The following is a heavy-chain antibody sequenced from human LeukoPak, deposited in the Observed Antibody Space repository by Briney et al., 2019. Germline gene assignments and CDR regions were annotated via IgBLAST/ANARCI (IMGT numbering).Heavy chain of an antibody. V-gene: IGHV3-21*01. D-gene: IGHD3-22*01. CDR3: ARNYDSSGYGYNWFDP. CDR2: ITGSSSFI. CDR1: GFTFSTYS. Sequence: GGSLRLSCASSGFTFSTYSMNWVRQAPGKGLEWVSSITGSSSFIYYADSVKGRFTISRDNAKNSLHLQMNSLRAEDTAVYYCARNYDSSGYGYNWFDPWGQGTLVTVSS. J-gene: IGHJ5*02.